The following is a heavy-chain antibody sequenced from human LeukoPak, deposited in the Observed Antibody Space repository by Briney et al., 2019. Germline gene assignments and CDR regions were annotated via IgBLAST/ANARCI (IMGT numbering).Heavy chain of an antibody. V-gene: IGHV4-30-4*01. D-gene: IGHD3-22*01. Sequence: PSETLSLTCTVSGGSISSGDYYWSWIRQPPGKGLEWIGYIYYSGSTYYNPSLKSRVTISVDTSKNQFSLKLSSVTAADTAVYYCARVKDSSGTTFDHWGQGTLVTVSS. CDR1: GGSISSGDYY. CDR2: IYYSGST. J-gene: IGHJ4*02. CDR3: ARVKDSSGTTFDH.